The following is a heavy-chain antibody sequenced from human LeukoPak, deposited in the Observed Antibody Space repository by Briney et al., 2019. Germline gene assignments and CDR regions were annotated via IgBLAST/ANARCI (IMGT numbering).Heavy chain of an antibody. CDR1: GGTFSSYA. Sequence: AASVKVSCKASGGTFSSYAISWVRQAPGQGLEWMGGIIPIFGTANYAQKFQGRVTITADESTSTAYMELSSLSSEDTAVYYCARARYSGYDPHYWGQGTLVTVSS. V-gene: IGHV1-69*13. J-gene: IGHJ4*02. D-gene: IGHD5-12*01. CDR3: ARARYSGYDPHY. CDR2: IIPIFGTA.